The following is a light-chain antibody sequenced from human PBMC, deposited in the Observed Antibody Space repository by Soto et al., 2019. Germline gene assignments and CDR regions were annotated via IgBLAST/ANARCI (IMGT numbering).Light chain of an antibody. J-gene: IGLJ1*01. V-gene: IGLV2-14*01. Sequence: QSALTQPASVSGSPGQSITSSCTGTISNVGGYNYVSRYQLHPGKAPKLRIYDVSNRPSGVSNRFSGSKSGNTASRTISGLQAEDEADYYFSSYTSSGKYVFGTGTKLAVL. CDR1: ISNVGGYNY. CDR2: DVS. CDR3: SSYTSSGKYV.